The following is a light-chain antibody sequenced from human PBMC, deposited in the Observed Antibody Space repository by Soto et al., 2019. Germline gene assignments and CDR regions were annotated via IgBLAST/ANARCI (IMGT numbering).Light chain of an antibody. V-gene: IGKV1-39*01. CDR2: AAS. CDR1: QSISSY. CDR3: QQSYSTPQT. J-gene: IGKJ3*01. Sequence: DIQMTQSPSSLYASVGDRVTITCRASQSISSYLNWYQQKPGKAPKLLIYAASSLQSGVPSRFSGSGSGTDFTLTISSLQPEDFAPYYCQQSYSTPQTFGPGTKVDIK.